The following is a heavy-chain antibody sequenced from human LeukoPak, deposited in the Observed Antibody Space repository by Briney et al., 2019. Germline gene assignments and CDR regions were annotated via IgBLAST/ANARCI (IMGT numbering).Heavy chain of an antibody. V-gene: IGHV3-48*01. J-gene: IGHJ4*02. D-gene: IGHD2-2*01. CDR1: GFTFPTYH. Sequence: RGSLRLSCAASGFTFPTYHMVWVRQSPGKGLEWLAYINSGSDIIYYTDSVKGRFTISRDNAKNSLYLEMISLRAEDTAVYFCARGRGYCSRTTCWYFDYWGQGTLVTVSS. CDR3: ARGRGYCSRTTCWYFDY. CDR2: INSGSDII.